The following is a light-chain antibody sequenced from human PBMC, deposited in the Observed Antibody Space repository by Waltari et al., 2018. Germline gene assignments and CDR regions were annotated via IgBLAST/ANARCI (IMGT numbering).Light chain of an antibody. CDR1: QNLLYNTNNKNY. V-gene: IGKV4-1*01. J-gene: IGKJ1*01. Sequence: DIVMTQSPDSLAVSLGERATIHCKSSQNLLYNTNNKNYLAWYQLKPGQAPKLLFYLASTRESGVPDRFSGSGSGTEFTLTINSLEAEDVAVYYCQQHYSTPRTFGQGTKVEI. CDR2: LAS. CDR3: QQHYSTPRT.